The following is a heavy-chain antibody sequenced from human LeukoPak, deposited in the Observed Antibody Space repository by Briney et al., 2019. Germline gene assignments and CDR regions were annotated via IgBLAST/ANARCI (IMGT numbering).Heavy chain of an antibody. D-gene: IGHD3-22*01. CDR2: ISYDGSNK. CDR3: AKERSDINDYYNFDF. V-gene: IGHV3-30*18. Sequence: GRSLRLSCAASGFTFSSYSMHWVRQAPGKGLEWVAVISYDGSNKYYADSVKGRFTISRDNSKNTVYLQMNSLRAEDTAVYYCAKERSDINDYYNFDFWGQGTLVTVSS. J-gene: IGHJ4*02. CDR1: GFTFSSYS.